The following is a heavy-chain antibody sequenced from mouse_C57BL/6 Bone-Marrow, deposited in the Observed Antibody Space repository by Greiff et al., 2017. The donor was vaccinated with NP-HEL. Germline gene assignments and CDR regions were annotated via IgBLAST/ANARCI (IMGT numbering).Heavy chain of an antibody. CDR3: AREGLITTVVARGAYAMDY. D-gene: IGHD1-1*01. Sequence: QVQLQQSGAELARPGASVKLSCKASGYTFTSYGISWVKQRPGQGLEWIGEIYPRSGNTYYNEKFKGKATLTADKSSSTAYMELRSLTSEDSAVYFCAREGLITTVVARGAYAMDYWGQGTSVTVSS. CDR1: GYTFTSYG. CDR2: IYPRSGNT. J-gene: IGHJ4*01. V-gene: IGHV1-81*01.